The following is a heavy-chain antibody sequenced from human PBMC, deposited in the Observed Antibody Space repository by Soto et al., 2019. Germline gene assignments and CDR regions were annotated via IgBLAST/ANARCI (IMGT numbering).Heavy chain of an antibody. CDR3: ARESGYYYRAIDY. CDR1: GGSISSGGYY. V-gene: IGHV4-31*03. D-gene: IGHD3-22*01. CDR2: IYYSGST. Sequence: TLSLTCTVSGGSISSGGYYWSWIRQHPGKGLEWIGYIYYSGSTYYNPSLKSRVTISVDTSKNQFSLKLSSVTAADTAVYYCARESGYYYRAIDYWGQGTLVTVSS. J-gene: IGHJ4*02.